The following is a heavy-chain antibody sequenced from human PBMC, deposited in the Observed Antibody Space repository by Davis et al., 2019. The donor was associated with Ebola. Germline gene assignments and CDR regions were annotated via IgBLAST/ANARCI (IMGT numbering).Heavy chain of an antibody. CDR2: IYNSGNT. D-gene: IGHD6-13*01. CDR1: GFTFSDYY. Sequence: ESLKISCEVSGFTFSDYYMSWIRQPPGKGLEWIGSIYNSGNTYYNPSLKSRVTISVDTSKSQFSLRLSSVTAADTAVYYCARDHSISWYYLWGQGTLVTVSS. CDR3: ARDHSISWYYL. V-gene: IGHV4-38-2*02. J-gene: IGHJ4*02.